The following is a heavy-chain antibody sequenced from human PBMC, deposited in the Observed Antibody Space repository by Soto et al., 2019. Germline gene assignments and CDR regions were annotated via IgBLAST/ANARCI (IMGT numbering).Heavy chain of an antibody. CDR2: INAGNGNT. CDR1: GYTFTSYA. CDR3: ARDFVYVFWSVSPPHYYYYMDV. D-gene: IGHD3-3*01. V-gene: IGHV1-3*01. J-gene: IGHJ6*03. Sequence: ASVKVSCKASGYTFTSYAMHWVRQAPGQRLEWMGWINAGNGNTKYSQKYQGRVTITRDTSASTAYMELSSLRSEDTAVFYCARDFVYVFWSVSPPHYYYYMDVWGKGTRVTVSS.